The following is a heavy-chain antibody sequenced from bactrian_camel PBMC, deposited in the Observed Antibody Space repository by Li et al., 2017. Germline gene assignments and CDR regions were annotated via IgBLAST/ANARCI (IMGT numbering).Heavy chain of an antibody. V-gene: IGHV3S11*01. CDR2: IYSDGGKP. Sequence: VQLVESGGGLVQPGGSLTLSCAASEFAFSRYAMSWVRQAPGKGLEWVSSIYSDGGKPYYADSVKGRFTISRNNAKNTVYLQLNNLKTEDMAIYYCARSLVIDNIDITDFGYWGQGTQVTVS. CDR3: ARSLVIDNIDITDFGY. D-gene: IGHD2*01. J-gene: IGHJ6*01. CDR1: EFAFSRYA.